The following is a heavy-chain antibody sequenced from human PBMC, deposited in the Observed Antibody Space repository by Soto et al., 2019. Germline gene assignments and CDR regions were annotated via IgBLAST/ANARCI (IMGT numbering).Heavy chain of an antibody. J-gene: IGHJ4*02. D-gene: IGHD3-10*01. CDR3: ARAALKYYYGSGSYSRGHHFDY. V-gene: IGHV4-34*01. Sequence: PSETLSLTYAVYGGSFSGYYWSWIRQPPGKGLEWIGEINHSGSTNYNPSLKSRVTISVDTSKNQFSLKLSSVTAADTAVYYCARAALKYYYGSGSYSRGHHFDYWGQGTLVTVSS. CDR1: GGSFSGYY. CDR2: INHSGST.